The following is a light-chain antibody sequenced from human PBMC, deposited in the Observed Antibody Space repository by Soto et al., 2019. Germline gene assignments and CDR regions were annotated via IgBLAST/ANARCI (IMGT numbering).Light chain of an antibody. CDR1: SGSVSSTSY. CDR2: STN. Sequence: QTVVTQESSLSVSPGGTVTLTCGLTSGSVSSTSYPSWFQQTPGQAPRTLIYSTNTRSSGVPDRFSGSILGSKAALTITGAQADDESQYYCALYMGSGIMVFGGGTKLTVL. CDR3: ALYMGSGIMV. V-gene: IGLV8-61*01. J-gene: IGLJ3*02.